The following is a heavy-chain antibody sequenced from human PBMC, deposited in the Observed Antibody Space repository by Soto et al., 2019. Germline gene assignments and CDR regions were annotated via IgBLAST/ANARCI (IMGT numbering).Heavy chain of an antibody. CDR1: GFTFNSYA. D-gene: IGHD4-17*01. J-gene: IGHJ4*02. Sequence: EVQLLESGGGLVQPGGSLRLSCAASGFTFNSYAMSWVRQAPGKGLEWVSSISGSGGSTYYADSVKGRFTISRDNSKNMLYLQMNSRRAEDTAVYYCSKDRIDYYFWGQGTLVTVSS. CDR3: SKDRIDYYF. CDR2: ISGSGGST. V-gene: IGHV3-23*01.